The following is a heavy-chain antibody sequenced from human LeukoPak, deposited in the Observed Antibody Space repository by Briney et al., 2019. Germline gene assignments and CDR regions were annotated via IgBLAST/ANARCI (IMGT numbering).Heavy chain of an antibody. Sequence: GGSLRLSCVASGFTFRSYAMSWVRQVPGKGLEWVSAISGNGGSTYYADSVKGRFTISRDNSKNTLYLQMNSLRAEDTAVYYCAREPTGYFDYWGQGTLVTVSS. CDR3: AREPTGYFDY. CDR1: GFTFRSYA. V-gene: IGHV3-23*01. CDR2: ISGNGGST. J-gene: IGHJ4*02. D-gene: IGHD3-9*01.